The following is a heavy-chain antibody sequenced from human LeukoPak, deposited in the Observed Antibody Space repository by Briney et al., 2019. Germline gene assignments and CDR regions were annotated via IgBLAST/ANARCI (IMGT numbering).Heavy chain of an antibody. D-gene: IGHD4-23*01. CDR2: IYHSGST. Sequence: SETLSLTCAVSGGSISSSNWWSWVRQPPGKGLEWIGEIYHSGSTNYNPSLKSRVTISEDTSKNQFSLKLSSVTAADTAVYYCARGGGWSPYYFDYWGQGTLVTVSS. CDR3: ARGGGWSPYYFDY. J-gene: IGHJ4*02. CDR1: GGSISSSNW. V-gene: IGHV4-4*02.